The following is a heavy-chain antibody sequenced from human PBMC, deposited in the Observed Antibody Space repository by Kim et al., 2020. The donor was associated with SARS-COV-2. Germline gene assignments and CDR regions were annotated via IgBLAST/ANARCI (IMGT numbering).Heavy chain of an antibody. CDR1: GFTFSSYA. CDR3: AKDDGEKLLWFGSNYFDY. CDR2: ISGSGGST. J-gene: IGHJ4*02. D-gene: IGHD3-10*01. V-gene: IGHV3-23*01. Sequence: GGSLRLSCAASGFTFSSYAMSWVRQAPGKGLEWVSAISGSGGSTYYADSVKGRFTISRDNSKNTLYLQMNSLRAEDTAVYYCAKDDGEKLLWFGSNYFDYWGQGTLVTVSS.